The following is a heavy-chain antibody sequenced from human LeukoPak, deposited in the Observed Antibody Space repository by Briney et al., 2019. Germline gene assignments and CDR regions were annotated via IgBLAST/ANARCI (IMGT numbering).Heavy chain of an antibody. CDR2: IYTSGST. CDR1: GGSISSYY. D-gene: IGHD1-26*01. J-gene: IGHJ6*03. V-gene: IGHV4-4*08. CDR3: ASSGSYSYYYYMDV. Sequence: SETLSLTCTVSGGSISSYYWSWIRQPPGKGLEWIGYIYTSGSTNYNPSLKSRVTISVDTSKNQFSLKLSSVTAADTAVYYCASSGSYSYYYYMDVWGKGTTVTVSS.